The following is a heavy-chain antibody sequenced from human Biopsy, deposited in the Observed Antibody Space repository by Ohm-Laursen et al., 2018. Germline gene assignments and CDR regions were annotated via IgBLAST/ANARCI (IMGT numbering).Heavy chain of an antibody. V-gene: IGHV1-46*01. D-gene: IGHD4-11*01. Sequence: ASVKVSCKASGYKFTSYGMSWVRQAPGQGLEWMGKINPSGGTVAYAHKFQGRVSMTRDTSTSTIYMDLSSLRSEDTALYYCTRDIGPWGDYSFEYWGQGTLVTVSS. CDR1: GYKFTSYG. CDR2: INPSGGTV. CDR3: TRDIGPWGDYSFEY. J-gene: IGHJ4*02.